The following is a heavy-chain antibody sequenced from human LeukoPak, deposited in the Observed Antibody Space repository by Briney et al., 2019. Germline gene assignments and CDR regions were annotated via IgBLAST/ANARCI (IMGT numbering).Heavy chain of an antibody. CDR1: GGSISSYY. CDR2: IYYSGST. J-gene: IGHJ5*02. CDR3: ARDSGTLSTYYYGSGSPNWFDP. V-gene: IGHV4-59*12. Sequence: SETLSLTCTVSGGSISSYYWSWIRQPPGKGLEWIGYIYYSGSTNYNPSLKSRVTISVDTSKNQFSLKLSSVTAADTAVYYCARDSGTLSTYYYGSGSPNWFDPWGQGTLVTVSS. D-gene: IGHD3-10*01.